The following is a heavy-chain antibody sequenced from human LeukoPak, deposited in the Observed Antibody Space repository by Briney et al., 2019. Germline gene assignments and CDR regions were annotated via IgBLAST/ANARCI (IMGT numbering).Heavy chain of an antibody. CDR1: GFTFSSSW. D-gene: IGHD2-15*01. Sequence: GGSLRLSCAASGFTFSSSWMTWVRQAPGKGLEWVSAISGSGGSTYYADSVKGRFTISRDNSKNTLYLQMNSLRAEDAAVYYCAKAPVTTCSGAYCYPFDYWGQGTLVTVSS. CDR2: ISGSGGST. CDR3: AKAPVTTCSGAYCYPFDY. V-gene: IGHV3-23*01. J-gene: IGHJ4*02.